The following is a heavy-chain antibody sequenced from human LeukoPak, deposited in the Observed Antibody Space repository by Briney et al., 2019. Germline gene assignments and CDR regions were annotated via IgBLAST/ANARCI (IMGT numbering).Heavy chain of an antibody. CDR1: GGSISSRSYS. D-gene: IGHD6-13*01. V-gene: IGHV4-39*01. CDR3: ARHRSLAAALDCFDP. CDR2: IYYTGNT. Sequence: SETLSLTCTVSGGSISSRSYSWGWIRQPPGKGLEWIGTIYYTGNTYYNPSLKSRVTLSVDTSKNQFSLKMTSVTAADTAIYYCARHRSLAAALDCFDPWGQGTLVTVSS. J-gene: IGHJ5*02.